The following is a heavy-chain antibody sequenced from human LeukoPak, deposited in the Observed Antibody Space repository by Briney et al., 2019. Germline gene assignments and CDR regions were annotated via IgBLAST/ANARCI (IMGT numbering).Heavy chain of an antibody. Sequence: PGGSLRLSCAASGFTFSSYWMSWVRQAPGKGLEWVANIKQDGSEKYYVDSLKGRFTISRDNAKNSLYLQMNGLRAEDTAVYYCAKAGSSWYEYWGQGTLVTVSS. J-gene: IGHJ4*02. CDR2: IKQDGSEK. CDR3: AKAGSSWYEY. V-gene: IGHV3-7*01. CDR1: GFTFSSYW. D-gene: IGHD6-13*01.